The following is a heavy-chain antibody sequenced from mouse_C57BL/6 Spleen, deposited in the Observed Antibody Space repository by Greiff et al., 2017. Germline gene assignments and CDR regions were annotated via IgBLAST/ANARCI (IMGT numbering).Heavy chain of an antibody. Sequence: QVQLQQPGAELVRPGTSVKLSCKASGYTFTSYWMHWVKQRPGQGLEWIGVIDPSDSYTNYNQKFKGKATLTVDTSSSTAYMQLSSLTSEDSAVYYCARTDYYGSSYYFDYWGQGTTRTVSS. CDR1: GYTFTSYW. J-gene: IGHJ2*01. V-gene: IGHV1-59*01. D-gene: IGHD1-1*01. CDR3: ARTDYYGSSYYFDY. CDR2: IDPSDSYT.